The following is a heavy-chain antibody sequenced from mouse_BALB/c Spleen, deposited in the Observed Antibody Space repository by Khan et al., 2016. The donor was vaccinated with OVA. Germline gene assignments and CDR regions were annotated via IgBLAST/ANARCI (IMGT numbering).Heavy chain of an antibody. J-gene: IGHJ2*01. Sequence: QVQLKEPGTELLKPGTSVKLSCKASGYSFTNYDINWVRQRPEQGLEWIGWIFPGNGNIQYNEKFKDKATLTIDKSSSTAYMRHSRLPYEDSGVYFCARGDSVKFDAWGQGTIRTVAS. CDR3: ARGDSVKFDA. CDR2: IFPGNGNI. D-gene: IGHD3-3*01. V-gene: IGHV1-85*01. CDR1: GYSFTNYD.